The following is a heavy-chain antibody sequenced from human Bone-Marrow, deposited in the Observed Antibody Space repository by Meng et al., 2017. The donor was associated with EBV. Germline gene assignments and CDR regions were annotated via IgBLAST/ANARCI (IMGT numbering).Heavy chain of an antibody. V-gene: IGHV4-34*01. J-gene: IGHJ4*02. CDR1: GGSLSDSY. CDR2: INHSGNA. D-gene: IGHD1-26*01. Sequence: VKLKHGGVVLCKPSDTLSLICDVYGGSLSDSYWNWIRQSPGKGLEWIGEINHSGNADYNPSLKSRVTISVDTSKNHFSLKLSSVTAADTAVYYCARGVWDHWGQGILVTVSS. CDR3: ARGVWDH.